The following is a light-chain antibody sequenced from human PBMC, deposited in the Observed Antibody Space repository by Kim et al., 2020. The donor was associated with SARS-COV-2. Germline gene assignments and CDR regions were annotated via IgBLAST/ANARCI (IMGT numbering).Light chain of an antibody. V-gene: IGLV2-14*04. CDR2: DVN. J-gene: IGLJ2*01. CDR1: SSDIGNYNY. Sequence: GQSITISCTGTSSDIGNYNYVSWYQQHPGKAPKLIIYDVNKRPSGVSNRFSGSKSGNTASLTISGLQAEDETDYYCSSYTTSGTLLFGGGTKLTVL. CDR3: SSYTTSGTLL.